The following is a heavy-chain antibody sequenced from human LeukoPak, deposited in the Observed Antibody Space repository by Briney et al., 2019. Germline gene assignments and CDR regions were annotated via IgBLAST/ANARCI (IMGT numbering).Heavy chain of an antibody. J-gene: IGHJ4*02. Sequence: SVKVSCKASGFTFTSSAMQWVRQARGQRLEWIGWIVVGSGNTNYAQKFQERVTITRDMSTSTAYMELSSLRSEDTAVYYCATLYGSARGAFDSWGQGTLVTVSS. CDR1: GFTFTSSA. V-gene: IGHV1-58*02. D-gene: IGHD3-10*01. CDR2: IVVGSGNT. CDR3: ATLYGSARGAFDS.